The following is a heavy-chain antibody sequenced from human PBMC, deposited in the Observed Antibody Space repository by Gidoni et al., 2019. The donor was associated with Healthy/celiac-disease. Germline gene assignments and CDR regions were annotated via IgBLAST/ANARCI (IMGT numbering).Heavy chain of an antibody. CDR3: ARILYSNYGVPDGMDV. Sequence: ELQLVQSGAEVNKPGDSLRISCKGSGYSFTSYWISLVRHMPGKGLEWMGRIDPSDSYTNYSPSLQGHVTISADKSISTAYLQWSSLKDSDTAMYYCARILYSNYGVPDGMDVWGKGTTVTVSS. CDR1: GYSFTSYW. V-gene: IGHV5-10-1*03. D-gene: IGHD4-4*01. CDR2: IDPSDSYT. J-gene: IGHJ6*04.